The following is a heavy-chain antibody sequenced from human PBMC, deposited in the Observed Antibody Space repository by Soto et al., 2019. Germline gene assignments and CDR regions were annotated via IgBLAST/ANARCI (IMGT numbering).Heavy chain of an antibody. J-gene: IGHJ5*02. Sequence: GASVKVSCKASGYTFSTFGVTWVRRAPGQGLEWRGGMSAYTDTPNYAQKFQGRVTMTIDTSTSTAYMDLRSLTSDDTAVYYCARLIPGVEAWFDPWGQGTLVTVSS. D-gene: IGHD2-2*01. CDR3: ARLIPGVEAWFDP. CDR1: GYTFSTFG. V-gene: IGHV1-18*01. CDR2: MSAYTDTP.